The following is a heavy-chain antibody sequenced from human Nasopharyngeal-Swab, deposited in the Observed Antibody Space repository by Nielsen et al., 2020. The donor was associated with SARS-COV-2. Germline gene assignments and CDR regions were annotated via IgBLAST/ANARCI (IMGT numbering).Heavy chain of an antibody. Sequence: GGSLRLSCAASGFTFSSYAMSWVRQAPGKGLEWVSAISGSGGSTYYADSVKGRFTISRDNSKNTLYLQMNSLRAENTAVYYCAKDFSNYDNFDYWGQGTLVTVSS. CDR3: AKDFSNYDNFDY. CDR2: ISGSGGST. J-gene: IGHJ4*02. D-gene: IGHD4-11*01. V-gene: IGHV3-23*01. CDR1: GFTFSSYA.